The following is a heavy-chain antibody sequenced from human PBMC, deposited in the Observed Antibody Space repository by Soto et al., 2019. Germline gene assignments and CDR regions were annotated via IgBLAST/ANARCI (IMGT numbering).Heavy chain of an antibody. V-gene: IGHV4-34*01. J-gene: IGHJ6*02. D-gene: IGHD3-3*01. CDR2: INHSGSA. CDR1: GGSFSGYY. CDR3: ARGRITIFGVAAGMDV. Sequence: SETLSLTCAVYGGSFSGYYWSWIRQPPGKGLEWIGEINHSGSANYNPSLKSRVTISVDTSKNQFSLKLSSVTAADTAVYYCARGRITIFGVAAGMDVWGQGTTVTVSS.